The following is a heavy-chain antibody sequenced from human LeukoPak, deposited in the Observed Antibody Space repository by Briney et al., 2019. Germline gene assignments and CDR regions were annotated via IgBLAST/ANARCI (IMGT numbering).Heavy chain of an antibody. CDR1: GGSISSGDYY. V-gene: IGHV4-30-4*01. CDR2: IYYSGST. J-gene: IGHJ4*02. Sequence: SQTLSLTCTVSGGSISSGDYYWSWIRQPPGTGLEWIGYIYYSGSTYYNPSLKSRVTISVDTSKNQFSLKLSSVTAADTAVYYCAREFVGFGELLEPGYWGQGTLVTVSS. D-gene: IGHD3-10*01. CDR3: AREFVGFGELLEPGY.